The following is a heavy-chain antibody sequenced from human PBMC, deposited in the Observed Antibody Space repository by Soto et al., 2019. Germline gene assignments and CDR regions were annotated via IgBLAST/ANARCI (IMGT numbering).Heavy chain of an antibody. CDR1: GFTFSSYS. V-gene: IGHV3-21*01. CDR2: ISSSSSYI. J-gene: IGHJ5*02. Sequence: GGSLRLSCAASGFTFSSYSMNWVRQAPGKGLEWVSSISSSSSYIYYADSVKGRFTISRDNAKNSLYLQMNSLRAEDTAVYYCARDVTGYNWFDPWGQGTLVTVSS. D-gene: IGHD3-10*01. CDR3: ARDVTGYNWFDP.